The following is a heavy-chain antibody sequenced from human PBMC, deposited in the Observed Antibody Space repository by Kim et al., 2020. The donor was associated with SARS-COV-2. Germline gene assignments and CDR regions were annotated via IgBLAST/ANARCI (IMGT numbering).Heavy chain of an antibody. CDR3: AKDKGSRGLFDY. CDR2: ISWNSGSI. J-gene: IGHJ4*02. Sequence: GGSLRLSCAASGFTFDDYAMHWVRQAPGKGLEWVSGISWNSGSIGYADSVKGRFTISRDNAKNSLYLQMNSLSAEDTALYYCAKDKGSRGLFDYWGQGTL. D-gene: IGHD6-19*01. CDR1: GFTFDDYA. V-gene: IGHV3-9*01.